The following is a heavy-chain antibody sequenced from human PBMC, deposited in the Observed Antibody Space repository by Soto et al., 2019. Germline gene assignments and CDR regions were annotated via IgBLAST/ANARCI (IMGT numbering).Heavy chain of an antibody. D-gene: IGHD5-12*01. CDR2: ISSSSSTI. J-gene: IGHJ4*01. Sequence: QLVESGGGLVQPGGSLRLSCAASGFTFRSYNMNWVRLAPGKGLDWVSYISSSSSTIYYADSVKGRFTISRDNAKNSLYLQMNSLRDDDTAMYYCARGGTIAVTTIGDYWGQGTLVTVSS. CDR1: GFTFRSYN. CDR3: ARGGTIAVTTIGDY. V-gene: IGHV3-48*02.